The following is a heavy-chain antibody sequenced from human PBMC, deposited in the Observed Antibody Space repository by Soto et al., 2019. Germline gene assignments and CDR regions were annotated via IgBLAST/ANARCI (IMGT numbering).Heavy chain of an antibody. J-gene: IGHJ4*02. Sequence: EVHLLDSGGGLVQPGGSLRLSCAASGFTFSNYVMSWVRQAPGKGLEWVSSIGGSGDNTYYADSVKGRFTISRDNSKNTLFLQMSSLRAEDAAVYYCANLALVLALGFDYWGQGTLVTVSS. V-gene: IGHV3-23*01. CDR1: GFTFSNYV. CDR3: ANLALVLALGFDY. D-gene: IGHD2-21*01. CDR2: IGGSGDNT.